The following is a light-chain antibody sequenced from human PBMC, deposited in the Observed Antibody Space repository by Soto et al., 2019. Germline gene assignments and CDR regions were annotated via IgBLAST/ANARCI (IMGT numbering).Light chain of an antibody. J-gene: IGLJ3*02. CDR1: SGSIGSSY. Sequence: NFLLTQPHSVSESPGKTVTISCTRSSGSIGSSYVQWYQQRPGSSPTTVIFEDNQRPTGVPVLFSGSIDSSSNSASLVISGLRTEDEADYYCQSYDTSNPLVFGGGTKVTVL. V-gene: IGLV6-57*01. CDR2: EDN. CDR3: QSYDTSNPLV.